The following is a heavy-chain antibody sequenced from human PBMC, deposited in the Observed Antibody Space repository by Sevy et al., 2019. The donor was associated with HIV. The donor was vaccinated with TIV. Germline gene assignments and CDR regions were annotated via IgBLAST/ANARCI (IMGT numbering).Heavy chain of an antibody. Sequence: GGSLRLSCKPSGFTFTSYAMNWVRQAPGKGLEWISTIYGSGGVTYYADSVKGRFTISRDKSKNTLYLQMNSLRNEDTALYYCAGGRYDSSGSFDALDIWGQGTMVTVSS. J-gene: IGHJ3*02. CDR1: GFTFTSYA. CDR2: IYGSGGVT. V-gene: IGHV3-23*01. CDR3: AGGRYDSSGSFDALDI. D-gene: IGHD3-22*01.